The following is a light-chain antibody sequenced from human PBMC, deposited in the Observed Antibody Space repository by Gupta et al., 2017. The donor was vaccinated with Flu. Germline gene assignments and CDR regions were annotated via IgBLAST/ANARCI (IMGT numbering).Light chain of an antibody. Sequence: EIVLTPSPDFQSVTPKEKVTITCRASQTSGSSLHWYQQKPDQSPKLLIKYASQSISGVPARFSGSGSGTEFTLTINRLEAEDSAAYYCHQSSSFSCTFGQGTKLEIK. CDR3: HQSSSFSCT. CDR1: QTSGSS. CDR2: YAS. J-gene: IGKJ2*02. V-gene: IGKV6D-21*02.